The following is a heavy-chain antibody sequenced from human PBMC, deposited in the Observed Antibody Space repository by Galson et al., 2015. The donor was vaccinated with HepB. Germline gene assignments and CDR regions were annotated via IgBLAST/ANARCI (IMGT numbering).Heavy chain of an antibody. V-gene: IGHV1-8*01. Sequence: SVKVSCKASGYTFTSYDINWVRQAPGQGLEWMGWMNPNSGNTGYAQKLQGRVTMTRNTSISTAYMELSSLRSEDTAVYYCARGLVATTNWFDPWGQGTLVTVSS. D-gene: IGHD5-12*01. CDR1: GYTFTSYD. J-gene: IGHJ5*02. CDR2: MNPNSGNT. CDR3: ARGLVATTNWFDP.